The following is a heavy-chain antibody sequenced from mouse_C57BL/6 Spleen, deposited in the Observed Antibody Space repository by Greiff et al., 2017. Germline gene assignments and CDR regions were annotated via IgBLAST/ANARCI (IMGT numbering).Heavy chain of an antibody. J-gene: IGHJ4*01. CDR3: ARQRAMDY. CDR1: GFTFSSYG. CDR2: ISSGGSYT. V-gene: IGHV5-6*02. Sequence: DVMLVDSGGDLVKPGGSLKLSCAASGFTFSSYGMSWVRQTPDKRLEWVATISSGGSYTYYPDSVKGRFTISRDNAKNTLYLQMSSLKSEDTAMYYCARQRAMDYWGQGTSVTVSS.